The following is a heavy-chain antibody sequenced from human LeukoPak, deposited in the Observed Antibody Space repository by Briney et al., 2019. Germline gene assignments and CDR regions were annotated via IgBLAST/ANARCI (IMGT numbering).Heavy chain of an antibody. CDR3: ARENKAVAAHYFDY. D-gene: IGHD6-19*01. J-gene: IGHJ4*02. V-gene: IGHV3-66*01. CDR2: IYSGGST. CDR1: GFTLRSHA. Sequence: GGSLRLSCAASGFTLRSHAMSWVRQAPGKGLEWVSVIYSGGSTYYADSVKGRFTISRDNSKNTLYLQMNSLRAEDTAVYYCARENKAVAAHYFDYWGQGTLVTVSS.